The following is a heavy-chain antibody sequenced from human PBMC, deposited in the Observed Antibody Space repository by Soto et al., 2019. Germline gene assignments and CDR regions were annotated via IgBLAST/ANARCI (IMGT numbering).Heavy chain of an antibody. D-gene: IGHD6-19*01. J-gene: IGHJ6*02. Sequence: GGSLRLSCAASGFTFSSYAMSWVRQAPGKGLKWVSAISGSGGSTYYADSVKGRFTISRDNSKNTLYLQMNSLRAEDTAVYYCAKYRIAVAGTPSYYYGMDVWGQGTTVTVSS. CDR2: ISGSGGST. V-gene: IGHV3-23*01. CDR3: AKYRIAVAGTPSYYYGMDV. CDR1: GFTFSSYA.